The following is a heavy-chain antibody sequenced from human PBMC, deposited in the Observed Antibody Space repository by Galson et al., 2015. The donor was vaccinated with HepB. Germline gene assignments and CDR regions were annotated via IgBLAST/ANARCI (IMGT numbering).Heavy chain of an antibody. D-gene: IGHD3-9*01. J-gene: IGHJ4*02. CDR2: IKSSDGTT. CDR1: GYTFTSYY. Sequence: SVKVSCKASGYTFTSYYIHWVRQAPGQGLEWMGVIKSSDGTTEYAQKFQGRFSMTRDTSTSTLYMELSSLRSEDTAVYYCTRGTGFFDFWGQGTLVTVSS. CDR3: TRGTGFFDF. V-gene: IGHV1-46*03.